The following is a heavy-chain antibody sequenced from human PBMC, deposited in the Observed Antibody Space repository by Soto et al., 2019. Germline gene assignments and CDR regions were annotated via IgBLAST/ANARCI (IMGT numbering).Heavy chain of an antibody. Sequence: EVQLVESGGGLVKPGGSLRLSCAASGFTFSNAWMSWVRQAPGKRLEWVGRIKSRADGGTADHAAPVKGRFAISRDDSKNTLYLQMNSLKTEDTAVYYCATLGGNLGAFDYWGQGTLVTVSS. CDR3: ATLGGNLGAFDY. D-gene: IGHD3-16*01. CDR1: GFTFSNAW. V-gene: IGHV3-15*01. J-gene: IGHJ4*02. CDR2: IKSRADGGTA.